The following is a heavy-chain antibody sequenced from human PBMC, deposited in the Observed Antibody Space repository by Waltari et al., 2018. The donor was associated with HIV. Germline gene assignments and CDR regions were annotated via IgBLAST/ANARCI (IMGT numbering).Heavy chain of an antibody. D-gene: IGHD6-19*01. Sequence: EVQLVESGGGLVKPGGSLTLSCAASGFTFSSYSMNWVRQAPGKGLEWVATISSSSSYIYYADAVKGRFTISRDNAKNSLYLQMNSMRAEDTAVYYCARGDTGIAVNWGQGTLVTVSS. CDR1: GFTFSSYS. J-gene: IGHJ4*02. CDR3: ARGDTGIAVN. V-gene: IGHV3-21*01. CDR2: ISSSSSYI.